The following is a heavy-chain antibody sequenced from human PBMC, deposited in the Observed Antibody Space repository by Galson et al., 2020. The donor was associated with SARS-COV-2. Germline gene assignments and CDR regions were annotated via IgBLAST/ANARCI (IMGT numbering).Heavy chain of an antibody. Sequence: GGSLRLSCAASGFTFSSYAMHWVRQAPGKGLERVAVISYDGSNKYYSDSVKGRFTISRDNSKNTLYLQMNSLRAEDTAVYYCAREPIAVAGFYFDYWGQGTLVTVSS. J-gene: IGHJ4*02. D-gene: IGHD6-19*01. V-gene: IGHV3-30*04. CDR3: AREPIAVAGFYFDY. CDR1: GFTFSSYA. CDR2: ISYDGSNK.